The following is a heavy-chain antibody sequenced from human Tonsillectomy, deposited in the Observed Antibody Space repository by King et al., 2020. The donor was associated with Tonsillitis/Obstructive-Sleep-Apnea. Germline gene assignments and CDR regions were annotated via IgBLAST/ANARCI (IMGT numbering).Heavy chain of an antibody. CDR2: INHSGIT. V-gene: IGHV4-34*01. CDR3: ARDEWPQGFDP. J-gene: IGHJ5*02. D-gene: IGHD3-3*01. CDR1: GGSFSGYY. Sequence: VQLQQWGAGLLKPSETLSPTCAVSGGSFSGYYWSWIRQPPGKGLEWIGEINHSGITNYNPSLKSRVTMSIDTSKNQFSLKLSSATAADTAVYYCARDEWPQGFDPWGQGTLVTVSS.